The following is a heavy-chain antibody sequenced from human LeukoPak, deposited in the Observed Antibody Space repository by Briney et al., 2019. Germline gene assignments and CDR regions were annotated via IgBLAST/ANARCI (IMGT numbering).Heavy chain of an antibody. CDR1: GGTFSSYA. J-gene: IGHJ6*03. CDR2: IIPIFGIA. CDR3: AREARYSSSWYPRYYYYYYMDV. V-gene: IGHV1-69*10. D-gene: IGHD6-13*01. Sequence: SVKVSCKASGGTFSSYAISWVRQAPGQGLEWMGGIIPIFGIANYAQKLQGRVTMTTDTSTSTAYMELRSLRSDDTAVYYCAREARYSSSWYPRYYYYYYMDVWGKGTTVTVSS.